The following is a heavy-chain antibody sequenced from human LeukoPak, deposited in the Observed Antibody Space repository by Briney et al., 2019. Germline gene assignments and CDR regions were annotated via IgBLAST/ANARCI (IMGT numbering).Heavy chain of an antibody. D-gene: IGHD5-12*01. CDR2: TPYDGNNK. J-gene: IGHJ6*02. CDR1: GFSFSSFA. Sequence: GRSLRLSCAASGFSFSSFAMHWVRQAPGKGLEWVAVTPYDGNNKYYADSVKGRFTISRDNSKNTLYLQMNSLRAEDTALYYCARDGNSGYDLTYYYGMDVWGQGTTVTVSS. V-gene: IGHV3-30-3*01. CDR3: ARDGNSGYDLTYYYGMDV.